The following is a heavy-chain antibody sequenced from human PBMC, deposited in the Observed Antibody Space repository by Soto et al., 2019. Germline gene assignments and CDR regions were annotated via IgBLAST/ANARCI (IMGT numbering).Heavy chain of an antibody. CDR3: VREGRCSFDV. J-gene: IGHJ3*01. CDR2: IGGRGNSA. D-gene: IGHD2-21*01. V-gene: IGHV3-23*01. Sequence: PGGSLRLSCAASGFIFTNYAMNWVRQAPGKGLEWVSVIGGRGNSAYYADSVQGRFTISRDNSKNTLSLQMSSLTAEDTAIYCCVREGRCSFDVWGRGTMVTVS. CDR1: GFIFTNYA.